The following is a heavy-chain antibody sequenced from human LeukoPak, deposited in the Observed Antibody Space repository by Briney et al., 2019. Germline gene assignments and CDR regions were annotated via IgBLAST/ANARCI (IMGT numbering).Heavy chain of an antibody. Sequence: SETLSLTCNVSGASISDYYWSWVRQSPEKGLEWIASLLFRGTAHYNPSLRSRVAISDDTSNNQFFLRLTSLTTTDTAVYYCARTGRRGYFDFWGRGTLVTVSS. V-gene: IGHV4-4*09. J-gene: IGHJ2*01. CDR3: ARTGRRGYFDF. CDR1: GASISDYY. D-gene: IGHD1-14*01. CDR2: LLFRGTA.